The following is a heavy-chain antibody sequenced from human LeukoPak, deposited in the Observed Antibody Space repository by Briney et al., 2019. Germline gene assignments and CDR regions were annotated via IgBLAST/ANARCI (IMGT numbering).Heavy chain of an antibody. CDR1: GFTFSSYE. CDR2: ISTSGRNI. CDR3: ARAGISGPDAVDY. J-gene: IGHJ4*02. Sequence: PGGSLRLSCAASGFTFSSYEMNWARQAPGEGLEWVSYISTSGRNIYYADSVKGRFTISRDNSTNTLYLQMNSVRAEDTAVYYCARAGISGPDAVDYWGQGTLVTVSS. V-gene: IGHV3-48*03. D-gene: IGHD3-3*02.